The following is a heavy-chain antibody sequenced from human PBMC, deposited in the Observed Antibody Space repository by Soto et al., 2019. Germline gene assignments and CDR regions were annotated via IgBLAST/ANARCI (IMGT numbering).Heavy chain of an antibody. V-gene: IGHV4-59*12. CDR1: GGSISSYY. Sequence: SETLSLTCTVSGGSISSYYWSWIRQPPGKGLEWIGYIYYSGNTNYNPSLKSRVTISVDTSKNQFSLKLSSVTAADTAVYYCAKETSPDYDWYFDLWGRGTLVTVSS. CDR2: IYYSGNT. J-gene: IGHJ2*01. CDR3: AKETSPDYDWYFDL. D-gene: IGHD4-17*01.